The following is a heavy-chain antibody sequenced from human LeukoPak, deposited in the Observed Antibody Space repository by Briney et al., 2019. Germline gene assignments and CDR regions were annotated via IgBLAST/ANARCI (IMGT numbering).Heavy chain of an antibody. CDR3: ARDPSGPIDFWSGYYTGYFDY. CDR2: IYHSGST. Sequence: PSGTLSLTCAVSGGFISSSNWWSWVRQPPGKGLEWIGEIYHSGSTNYNPSLKSRVTISVDKSKNQFSLKLSSVTAADTAVYYCARDPSGPIDFWSGYYTGYFDYWGQGTLVTVSS. CDR1: GGFISSSNW. J-gene: IGHJ4*02. V-gene: IGHV4-4*02. D-gene: IGHD3-3*01.